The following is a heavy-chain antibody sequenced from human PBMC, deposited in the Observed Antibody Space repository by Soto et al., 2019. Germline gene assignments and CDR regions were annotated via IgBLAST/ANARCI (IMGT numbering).Heavy chain of an antibody. D-gene: IGHD3-10*01. J-gene: IGHJ6*02. V-gene: IGHV3-48*01. CDR1: GFTFSSYS. Sequence: PGGSLRLSCAASGFTFSSYSMNWVRQAPGKGLEWVSYISSSSTIYYADSVKGRFTISRDNAKNSLYLQMNSLRAEDTAAYYCARAGNVLLWFGELMKYSYYGTDVWGQGTTVTVSS. CDR3: ARAGNVLLWFGELMKYSYYGTDV. CDR2: ISSSSTI.